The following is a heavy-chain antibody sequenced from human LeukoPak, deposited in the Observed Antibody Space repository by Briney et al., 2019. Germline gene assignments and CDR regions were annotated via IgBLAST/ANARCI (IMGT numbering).Heavy chain of an antibody. V-gene: IGHV1-69*05. Sequence: SVKVSCKASGGTFSSYAISWVRQAPGQGVEGMGGIIPIFGTANYAQKFQGRVTITTDESTSTAYMELSSLRSEDTAVYYCARSSPYGDYLFDYWGQGTLVTVSS. CDR3: ARSSPYGDYLFDY. D-gene: IGHD4-17*01. CDR2: IIPIFGTA. J-gene: IGHJ4*02. CDR1: GGTFSSYA.